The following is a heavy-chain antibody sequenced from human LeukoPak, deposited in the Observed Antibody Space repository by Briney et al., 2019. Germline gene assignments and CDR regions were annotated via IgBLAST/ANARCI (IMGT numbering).Heavy chain of an antibody. CDR2: IIPILGIA. CDR1: GGTFSSYA. Sequence: SVKASCKASGGTFSSYAISWVRQAPGQGLEWMGRIIPILGIANYAQKFQGRVTITADKSTSTAYMELSSLRSEDTAVYYCARDENYYDSSGYYYGEFDYWGQGTLVTVSS. CDR3: ARDENYYDSSGYYYGEFDY. J-gene: IGHJ4*02. D-gene: IGHD3-22*01. V-gene: IGHV1-69*04.